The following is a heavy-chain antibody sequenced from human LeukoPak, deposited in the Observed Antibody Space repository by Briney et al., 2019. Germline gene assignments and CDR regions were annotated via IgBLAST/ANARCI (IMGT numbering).Heavy chain of an antibody. Sequence: PGGSLRLSCAASGFTFSSYAMDWVRWAPGKGLALVALISYDGSNKYYADSVKGRFTISRDNSKNTLYLQMNSLRAEDTAVYYCARAGIAAAGHNWFDPWGQGTLVTVSS. CDR3: ARAGIAAAGHNWFDP. CDR2: ISYDGSNK. V-gene: IGHV3-30*04. D-gene: IGHD6-13*01. J-gene: IGHJ5*02. CDR1: GFTFSSYA.